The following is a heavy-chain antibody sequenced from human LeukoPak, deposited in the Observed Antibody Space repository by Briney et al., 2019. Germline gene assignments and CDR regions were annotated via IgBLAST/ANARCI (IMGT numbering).Heavy chain of an antibody. D-gene: IGHD3-10*01. V-gene: IGHV3-48*03. J-gene: IGHJ4*02. Sequence: PGGFLRLSCAASGFTFSSYEMNWVRQAPGKGLEWVSYISSSGSTIYYADSVKGRFTISRDNAKNSLYLQMNSLRAEDTAVYYCARQSYYYGSGSSNFDYWGQGTLVTVSS. CDR1: GFTFSSYE. CDR3: ARQSYYYGSGSSNFDY. CDR2: ISSSGSTI.